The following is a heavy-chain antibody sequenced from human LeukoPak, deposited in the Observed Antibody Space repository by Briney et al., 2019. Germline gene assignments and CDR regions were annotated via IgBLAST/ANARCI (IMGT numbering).Heavy chain of an antibody. D-gene: IGHD3-16*01. CDR3: AKGGWGTVLDY. CDR2: IRSRVYGGTT. J-gene: IGHJ4*02. V-gene: IGHV3-49*03. Sequence: GGSLRLSCTASGFTFGDYTMSWFRQAPGKGLEWVAFIRSRVYGGTTEHAASVEARFTISRDDSENTLYLQLNSLRAEDTAVYYCAKGGWGTVLDYWGQGTLVTVST. CDR1: GFTFGDYT.